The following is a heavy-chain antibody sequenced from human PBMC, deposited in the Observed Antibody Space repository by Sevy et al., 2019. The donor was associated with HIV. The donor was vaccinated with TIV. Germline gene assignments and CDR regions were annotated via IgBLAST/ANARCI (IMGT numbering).Heavy chain of an antibody. CDR1: GYTFTSYG. J-gene: IGHJ4*02. Sequence: ATVKVSCKASGYTFTSYGISWVRQAPGQGLEWMGWISAYNGNTNYAQKLQGRVTMTTDTSTSTAYMELRSLRSDDTAVHYCARVEGRYCHSSGYTAFDYWGQGTPVTVSS. V-gene: IGHV1-18*01. CDR2: ISAYNGNT. CDR3: ARVEGRYCHSSGYTAFDY. D-gene: IGHD3-22*01.